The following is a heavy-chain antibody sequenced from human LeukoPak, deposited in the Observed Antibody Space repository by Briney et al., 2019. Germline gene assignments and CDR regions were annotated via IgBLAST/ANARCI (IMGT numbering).Heavy chain of an antibody. D-gene: IGHD2-2*01. V-gene: IGHV4-61*02. J-gene: IGHJ4*02. Sequence: SQTLSLTCTVSGGSISSGSYYWSWIRQPAGKGLEWIGRIYTSGSTNYNPSLKSRLTISVDTSRNQFSLTLSSVTAADTAVYYCARGPASITEGYFDYWGQGTLVTVSS. CDR3: ARGPASITEGYFDY. CDR1: GGSISSGSYY. CDR2: IYTSGST.